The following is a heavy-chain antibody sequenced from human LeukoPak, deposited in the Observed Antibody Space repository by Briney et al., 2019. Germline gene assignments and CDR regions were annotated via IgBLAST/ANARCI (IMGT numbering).Heavy chain of an antibody. V-gene: IGHV3-9*01. CDR3: VRYDSSGYEGFDY. J-gene: IGHJ4*02. D-gene: IGHD3-22*01. Sequence: GGSLRLSCAASGFTFDDYAMHWVRQAPGKGLEWVSGISWNSGSIGYADSVKGRFTISRDNAKNSLYLQMNSLRAEDTALYYCVRYDSSGYEGFDYWGQGTLVTVSS. CDR1: GFTFDDYA. CDR2: ISWNSGSI.